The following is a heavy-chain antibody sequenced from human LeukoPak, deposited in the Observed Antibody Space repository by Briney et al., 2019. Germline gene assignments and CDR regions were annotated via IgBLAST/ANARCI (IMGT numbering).Heavy chain of an antibody. D-gene: IGHD3-10*01. Sequence: ASVKVSCKASGYTFTSYDINWVRQATGQGLEWMGWMNPNSGNTGYAQKFQGRVTMTRNTSISTAYMELSSLRSEDTAVYYCARGRALWFGELLVWYWGQGTLVTVSS. CDR1: GYTFTSYD. CDR3: ARGRALWFGELLVWY. J-gene: IGHJ4*02. V-gene: IGHV1-8*01. CDR2: MNPNSGNT.